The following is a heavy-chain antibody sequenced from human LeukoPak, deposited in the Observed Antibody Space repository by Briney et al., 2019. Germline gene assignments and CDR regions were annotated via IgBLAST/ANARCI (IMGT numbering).Heavy chain of an antibody. CDR1: GYTFTSYG. V-gene: IGHV1-18*01. J-gene: IGHJ6*03. D-gene: IGHD3-10*01. CDR2: ISAYNGNT. Sequence: GASVKVSCKASGYTFTSYGISWVRQAPGQGLEWMGWISAYNGNTNYAQKPQGRVTMTTDPSTNTAYMELRSLRSDDTAVYYCARRKRIMVRGVPHYYYYYMDVWGKGTTVTVSS. CDR3: ARRKRIMVRGVPHYYYYYMDV.